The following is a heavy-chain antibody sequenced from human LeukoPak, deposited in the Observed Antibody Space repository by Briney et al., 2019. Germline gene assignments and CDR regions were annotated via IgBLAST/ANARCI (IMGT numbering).Heavy chain of an antibody. J-gene: IGHJ6*02. CDR3: ARDDRFGTYYYYYYGMDV. V-gene: IGHV3-33*01. D-gene: IGHD3-10*01. CDR2: IWYDGSNK. CDR1: GFTFSSYG. Sequence: GGSLRLSCAASGFTFSSYGMHWVRQAPGKGLEWVAVIWYDGSNKYYADSVKGRFTISRDNPKNTLYLQMNSLRAEDTAVYHCARDDRFGTYYYYYYGMDVWGQGTTVTVSS.